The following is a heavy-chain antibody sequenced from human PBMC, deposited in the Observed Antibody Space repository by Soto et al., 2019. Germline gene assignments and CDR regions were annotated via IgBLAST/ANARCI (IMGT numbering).Heavy chain of an antibody. CDR1: GFTFSSYT. D-gene: IGHD3-10*01. Sequence: GGSLRLSCAASGFTFSSYTMNWVRQAPGRGLEWVSTISASGSLTYFADSVKGRFTISRDNSENTLHLQMNSLRAEDTAIYYCAKDQWFGSGPVFDDWGQGSLVTVSS. J-gene: IGHJ4*02. V-gene: IGHV3-23*01. CDR2: ISASGSLT. CDR3: AKDQWFGSGPVFDD.